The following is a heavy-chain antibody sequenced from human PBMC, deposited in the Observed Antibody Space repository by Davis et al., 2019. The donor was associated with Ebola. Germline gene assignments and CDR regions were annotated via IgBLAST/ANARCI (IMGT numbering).Heavy chain of an antibody. V-gene: IGHV3-7*01. CDR3: ARFRYYDSSGYYYYFDY. CDR2: INQDGSEK. D-gene: IGHD3-22*01. Sequence: PGGSLRLSCAVPGFTFSRYWMSWVRQAPGKGLEWVANINQDGSEKYYVDSVKGRFTIPRDNAKNSLYLQMNSLRAEDTAVYSCARFRYYDSSGYYYYFDYWGQGTLVTVSS. J-gene: IGHJ4*02. CDR1: GFTFSRYW.